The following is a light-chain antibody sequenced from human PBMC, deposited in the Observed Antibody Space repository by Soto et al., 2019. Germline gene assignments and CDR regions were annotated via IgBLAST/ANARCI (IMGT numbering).Light chain of an antibody. Sequence: QSVLTQPRSVSGSPGQSVTISCTATGSDVGDSSHVSWYQLHPGKAPKLMIYEVNNRPSGVPDRFSGSKSGSTASLTIPGLQAEDEAEYYCCLSPGSLTWLFGGGTKLTVL. J-gene: IGLJ3*02. CDR2: EVN. V-gene: IGLV2-11*01. CDR3: CLSPGSLTWL. CDR1: GSDVGDSSH.